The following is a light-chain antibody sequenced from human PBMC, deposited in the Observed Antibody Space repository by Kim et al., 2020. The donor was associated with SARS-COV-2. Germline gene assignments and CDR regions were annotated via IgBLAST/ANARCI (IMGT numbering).Light chain of an antibody. V-gene: IGKV1-39*01. CDR1: KSISNY. J-gene: IGKJ4*01. CDR2: GAA. CDR3: QQSYSTPLT. Sequence: ASVGERVTITCRASKSISNYLNWYQQKPGRAPKLLIYGAASLQSGVPSRFSGSGSGTDFTLSISSLQPEDFVTYYCQQSYSTPLTFGGGTKVDIK.